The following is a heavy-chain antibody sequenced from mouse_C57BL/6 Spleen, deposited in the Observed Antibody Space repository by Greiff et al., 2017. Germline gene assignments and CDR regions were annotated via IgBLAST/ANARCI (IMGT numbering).Heavy chain of an antibody. J-gene: IGHJ1*03. CDR1: GYTFNSYW. Sequence: QVQLQQPGAELVRPGSSVKLSCKASGYTFNSYWMHWVKQRPIQGLEWIGNIDPSDSETHSNQKFKDKATLTVDKSSSTAYMQLSSRTSEDSAGYYCAIGGGYFDVWGTGTTVTVSS. CDR3: AIGGGYFDV. D-gene: IGHD3-3*01. CDR2: IDPSDSET. V-gene: IGHV1-52*01.